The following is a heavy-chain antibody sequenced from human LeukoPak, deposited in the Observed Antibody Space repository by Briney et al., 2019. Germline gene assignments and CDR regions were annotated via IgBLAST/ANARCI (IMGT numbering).Heavy chain of an antibody. J-gene: IGHJ4*02. CDR2: MRRDGNEI. D-gene: IGHD5-18*01. Sequence: GGSLRLSCSASGFTFSTYWMSWVRQAPGKGLEWVANMRRDGNEIYYLDSVRGRFTISRDNAKNSLYLQMNSLRAEDTAVYYCTTAGYSYGRFDYWGQGTLVTVSS. V-gene: IGHV3-7*01. CDR1: GFTFSTYW. CDR3: TTAGYSYGRFDY.